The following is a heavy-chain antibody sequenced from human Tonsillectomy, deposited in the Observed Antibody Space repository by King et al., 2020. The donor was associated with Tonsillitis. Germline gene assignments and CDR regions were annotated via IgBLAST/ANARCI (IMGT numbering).Heavy chain of an antibody. CDR2: ISWNSGGT. J-gene: IGHJ4*02. Sequence: VQLVESGGGLVQPGRSLRLSCAASGFTFDDYAMHWVRQAPGKGLEWVSGISWNSGGTGYADSVKGRFTISRDNAKNSLYLQMNSLRAEDTALYYCAKDTRALYDFWTGSVDYWGQGTRVTVSS. V-gene: IGHV3-9*01. D-gene: IGHD3-3*01. CDR1: GFTFDDYA. CDR3: AKDTRALYDFWTGSVDY.